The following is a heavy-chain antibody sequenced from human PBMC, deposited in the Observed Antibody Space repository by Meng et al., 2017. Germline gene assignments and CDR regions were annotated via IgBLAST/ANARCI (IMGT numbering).Heavy chain of an antibody. D-gene: IGHD4-17*01. CDR2: INAGNGNT. Sequence: PLGLSGAEVKKLGASVKVSCQACGYSFTSYAIHWVRQAPGQRLEWMGWINAGNGNTKYSQKFQGRVSITRDTAASTAYMELSSLRSEDTAVYYCARDRSRLSTVTLLFDPWGQGTLVTVSS. CDR1: GYSFTSYA. V-gene: IGHV1-3*01. J-gene: IGHJ5*02. CDR3: ARDRSRLSTVTLLFDP.